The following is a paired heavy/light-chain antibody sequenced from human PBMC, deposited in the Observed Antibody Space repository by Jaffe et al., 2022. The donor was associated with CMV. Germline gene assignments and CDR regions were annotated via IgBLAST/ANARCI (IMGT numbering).Light chain of an antibody. V-gene: IGKV1-17*01. CDR3: LQYDSYPRT. J-gene: IGKJ1*01. CDR1: QNIRNN. Sequence: DIQMTQSPSSLSASVGDRVTITCRASQNIRNNLGWFQQKPGKAPQRLIYAASSLQTGVPSRFSGSGSGTEFTLTISSLQPEDFATYYCLQYDSYPRTFGQGTKVEIK. CDR2: AAS.
Heavy chain of an antibody. CDR2: ISFSGRRT. D-gene: IGHD3-22*01. CDR3: AKDFDTMTVVVPYDAFHI. V-gene: IGHV3-23*04. Sequence: EEQLVESGGGLVQRGGSLRLSCVASGFIVSSYAMSWVRQAPGKGLEWVSSISFSGRRTYYADYVKGRFTISRDNSKNTLHLQMNSLGAEDTAVYFCAKDFDTMTVVVPYDAFHIWGQGTTVTVSS. J-gene: IGHJ3*02. CDR1: GFIVSSYA.